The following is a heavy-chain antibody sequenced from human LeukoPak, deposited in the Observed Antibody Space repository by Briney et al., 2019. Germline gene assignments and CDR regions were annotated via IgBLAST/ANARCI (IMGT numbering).Heavy chain of an antibody. J-gene: IGHJ4*02. D-gene: IGHD1-26*01. Sequence: GGSLRLSCAASGFSFSSHWMSWVRQAPGKGLEWVANINQDGRESQYVDSVKGRFTISRDNAKNSLYLQMNSLRAEDTAVYFCAGDKTTGGYYEFDYWGQGALVTVSS. V-gene: IGHV3-7*03. CDR3: AGDKTTGGYYEFDY. CDR2: INQDGRES. CDR1: GFSFSSHW.